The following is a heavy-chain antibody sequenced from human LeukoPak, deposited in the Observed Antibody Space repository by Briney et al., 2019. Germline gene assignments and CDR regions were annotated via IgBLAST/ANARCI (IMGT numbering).Heavy chain of an antibody. V-gene: IGHV1-18*01. CDR1: GYTFTTYG. CDR2: ISAYNGKT. Sequence: ASVKVSCKASGYTFTTYGLSWVRQAPGQGIEWMGWISAYNGKTSYAQKFQGRVTMTTDTSTSTAYMELRSLSSDDTAMYYCAREGKFYDILTGYSTAANWFDPWDQGTLVTVPS. D-gene: IGHD3-9*01. CDR3: AREGKFYDILTGYSTAANWFDP. J-gene: IGHJ5*02.